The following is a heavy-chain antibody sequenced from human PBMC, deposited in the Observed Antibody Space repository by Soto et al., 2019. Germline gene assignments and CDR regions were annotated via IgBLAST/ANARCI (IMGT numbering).Heavy chain of an antibody. CDR1: GSYISSYY. D-gene: IGHD3-10*01. CDR3: ARTITMVRGGLYYYYYGIDV. CDR2: IYYSGST. Sequence: PSETLYLTCTGSGSYISSYYWGWIRQRPGKRLEWIGYIYYSGSTNYNPSLKSRVTISVDTSKNQFSLKLSSVTAADTAVYYCARTITMVRGGLYYYYYGIDVWGQGTTVTVS. J-gene: IGHJ6*02. V-gene: IGHV4-59*01.